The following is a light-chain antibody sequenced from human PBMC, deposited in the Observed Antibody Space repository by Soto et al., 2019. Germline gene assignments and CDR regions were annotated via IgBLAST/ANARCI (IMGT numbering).Light chain of an antibody. CDR1: SSDVGRYNF. CDR3: CSYADSYTLV. Sequence: QSALTQPRSVSGSPGQSVTISCTGTSSDVGRYNFVSWYQKHPGKGPKLIIYDVTKRPSGVPDRFSGSKSGDTPSLTISGLQAEDEADYFCCSYADSYTLVFGGGTKLTVL. V-gene: IGLV2-11*01. CDR2: DVT. J-gene: IGLJ2*01.